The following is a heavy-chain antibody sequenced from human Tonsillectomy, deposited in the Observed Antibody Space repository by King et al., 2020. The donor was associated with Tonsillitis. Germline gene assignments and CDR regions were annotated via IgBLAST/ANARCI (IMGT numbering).Heavy chain of an antibody. CDR3: ARQLWFGDFGWFDP. CDR1: GGSTSSDDYY. D-gene: IGHD3-10*01. Sequence: MQLQESGPGLVKPSQTLSLTCTVSGGSTSSDDYYWSWIRQPPGKGLEWIGYIYYSGNTYYNPSLKSRVTMSVDTSKNQFSLSLSSVTAADTAVYYCARQLWFGDFGWFDPWGQGTLAT. CDR2: IYYSGNT. V-gene: IGHV4-30-4*01. J-gene: IGHJ5*02.